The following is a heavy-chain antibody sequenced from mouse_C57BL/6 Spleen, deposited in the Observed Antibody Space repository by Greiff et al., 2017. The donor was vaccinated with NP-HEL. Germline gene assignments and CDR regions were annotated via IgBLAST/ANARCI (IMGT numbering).Heavy chain of an antibody. CDR1: GYSITSGYD. J-gene: IGHJ3*01. CDR3: ARSAYYSNYAWFAY. V-gene: IGHV3-1*01. CDR2: ISYSGST. D-gene: IGHD2-5*01. Sequence: EVQLVESGPGMVKPSQSLSLTCTVTGYSITSGYDWHWIRHFPGNKLEWMGYISYSGSTNYNPSLKSRISITHDTSKNHFFLKLNSVTTEDTATYYCARSAYYSNYAWFAYWGQGTLVTVSA.